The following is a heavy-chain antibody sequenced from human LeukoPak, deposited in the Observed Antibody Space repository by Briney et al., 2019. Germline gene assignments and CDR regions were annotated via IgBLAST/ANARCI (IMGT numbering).Heavy chain of an antibody. V-gene: IGHV4-59*08. D-gene: IGHD2-15*01. CDR3: ARHRRRGVVAASWFDP. Sequence: SETLSLTCTVSGGSISGYYWSWIRQPPGKGLEWIGYIYYSGSTNYNPSLKSRVTISVDTSKNQFSLKLSSVTAADTAVYYCARHRRRGVVAASWFDPWGQGTLVTVSS. J-gene: IGHJ5*02. CDR1: GGSISGYY. CDR2: IYYSGST.